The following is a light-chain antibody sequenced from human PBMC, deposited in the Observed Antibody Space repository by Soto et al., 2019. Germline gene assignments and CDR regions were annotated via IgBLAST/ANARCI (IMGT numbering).Light chain of an antibody. CDR1: QSVSSS. Sequence: EIVLTQSPATLSLSPGERATLSCRASQSVSSSLAWYQHKPGQAPRLLIYGASTRATGIPARFSGSGSGTEFTLTISSLQSEDFAVYYCQQYNNWPPWAFGQGTKVEIK. CDR3: QQYNNWPPWA. V-gene: IGKV3-15*01. J-gene: IGKJ1*01. CDR2: GAS.